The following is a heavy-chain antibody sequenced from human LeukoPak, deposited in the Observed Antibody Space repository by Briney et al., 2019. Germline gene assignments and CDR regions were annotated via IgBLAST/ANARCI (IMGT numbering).Heavy chain of an antibody. CDR2: VYYGRTT. V-gene: IGHV4-39*01. J-gene: IGHJ5*01. D-gene: IGHD5-12*01. Sequence: PSETLSVTCTVSAASFISSSHHWGWIRQSPGKGLEWIGTVYYGRTTYYNPSLDGRVTISLDTSANHFSLQLNSVTAADTAVYYCVRHDGRGGATMGAFDSWGQGSLVTVSS. CDR1: AASFISSSHH. CDR3: VRHDGRGGATMGAFDS.